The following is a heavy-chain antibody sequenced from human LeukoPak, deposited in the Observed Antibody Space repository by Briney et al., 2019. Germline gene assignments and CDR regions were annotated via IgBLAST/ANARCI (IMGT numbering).Heavy chain of an antibody. CDR3: ARHGKLGGVTDFAY. CDR2: ISSSSSTI. V-gene: IGHV3-48*01. CDR1: GFTFSSYS. D-gene: IGHD3-16*01. Sequence: GGSLRLSCAASGFTFSSYSMNWVRQAPGKGLEWVSYISSSSSTIYYADSVKGRFTISRDNAKNSLYLQMNSLRAEDTAVYYCARHGKLGGVTDFAYWAQGTLATVSS. J-gene: IGHJ4*02.